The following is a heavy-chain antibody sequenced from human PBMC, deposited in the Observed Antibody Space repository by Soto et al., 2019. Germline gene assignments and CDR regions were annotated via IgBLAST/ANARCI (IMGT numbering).Heavy chain of an antibody. V-gene: IGHV3-15*07. CDR3: SADLPYWGAYAFDY. J-gene: IGHJ4*02. CDR2: IKSKVNGGTI. D-gene: IGHD3-16*01. Sequence: EVQLAESGGDFAKPGGSLRLSCAASGFNFNAAWMNWVRQSPGKGLEWVGRIKSKVNGGTIDYAAPVKGRFTISRDDSKNTLYLEMNSLKTEDTALYYCSADLPYWGAYAFDYWGQGTLVTVSS. CDR1: GFNFNAAW.